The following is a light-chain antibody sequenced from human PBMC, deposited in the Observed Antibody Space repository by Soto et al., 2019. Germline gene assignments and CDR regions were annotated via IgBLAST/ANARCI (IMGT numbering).Light chain of an antibody. J-gene: IGKJ2*01. Sequence: DVQMTQSPSSLFASIGDRVTLTCRSSRDISQYLNWYQQRPGKAPKVLIYAASVLQDGVPSRFSGAESGTDFSLTISRLQREDSATYFCQQSSAVPYTFGRGPKL. CDR2: AAS. V-gene: IGKV1-39*01. CDR1: RDISQY. CDR3: QQSSAVPYT.